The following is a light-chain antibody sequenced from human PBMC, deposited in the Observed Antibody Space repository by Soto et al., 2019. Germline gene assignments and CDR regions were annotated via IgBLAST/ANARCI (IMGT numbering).Light chain of an antibody. CDR1: QSVSSY. CDR3: QQRSNWPPWT. CDR2: DTS. V-gene: IGKV3-11*01. Sequence: EIVLTQSPATLSLSPGERATLSCRASQSVSSYLAWYQQKPGQAPRLLIYDTSNRATGIPARFSGSGSGTDFTLTISSLVPEDFAVYYCQQRSNWPPWTFGQGTKVEFK. J-gene: IGKJ1*01.